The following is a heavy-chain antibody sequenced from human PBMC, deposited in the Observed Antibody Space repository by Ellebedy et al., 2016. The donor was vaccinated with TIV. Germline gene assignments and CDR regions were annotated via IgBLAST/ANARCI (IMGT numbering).Heavy chain of an antibody. CDR3: ARATPREGPLWAFDI. V-gene: IGHV1-69*13. J-gene: IGHJ3*02. CDR2: IIPIFGTA. D-gene: IGHD3-16*01. CDR1: GGTFSSYA. Sequence: SVKVSXXASGGTFSSYAISWVRQAPGQGLEWMGGIIPIFGTANYAQKFQGRVTITADESTSTAYMELSSLRSEDTAVYYCARATPREGPLWAFDIWGQGTMVTVSS.